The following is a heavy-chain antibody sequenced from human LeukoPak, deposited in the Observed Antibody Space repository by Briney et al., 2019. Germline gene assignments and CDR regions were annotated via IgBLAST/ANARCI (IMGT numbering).Heavy chain of an antibody. J-gene: IGHJ3*02. CDR1: GGSISSYC. CDR2: IYYSGST. CDR3: ARVNSSGWYGDAFDI. Sequence: PSETLSLTYTVSGGSISSYCWSWIRQTPGKGLEWIGSIYYSGSTNYNPSLKSRVTISVDTSKNQFSLKLSSVTAADTAVYYCARVNSSGWYGDAFDIWGQGTMVTVSS. V-gene: IGHV4-59*12. D-gene: IGHD6-19*01.